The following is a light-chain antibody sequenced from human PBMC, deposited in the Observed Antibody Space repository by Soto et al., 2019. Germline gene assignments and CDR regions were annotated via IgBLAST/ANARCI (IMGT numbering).Light chain of an antibody. V-gene: IGLV2-8*01. CDR3: SSYAGSNNLGV. Sequence: QSALTQPPSASGSPGQSVTIYCTGTSSDVGGYNYVSWYQQHPGKAPKLMIYEVSKRPSGVPDRFSGSKSGNTASLTVSGLQAEDEADYYCSSYAGSNNLGVFGGGIKLTVL. CDR2: EVS. J-gene: IGLJ3*02. CDR1: SSDVGGYNY.